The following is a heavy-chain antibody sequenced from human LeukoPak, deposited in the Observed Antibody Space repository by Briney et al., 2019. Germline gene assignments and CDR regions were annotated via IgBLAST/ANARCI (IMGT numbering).Heavy chain of an antibody. CDR2: IYYSGST. J-gene: IGHJ5*02. Sequence: PSETLSLTCTVSGGSISSSSYYWGWIRQPPGKGLEWIGSIYYSGSTYYNPSLKSRVTISVDTSKNQLSLKLSSVAAADTAVYYCASGAGYCSSTSCLNWFDPWGQGTLVTVSS. CDR3: ASGAGYCSSTSCLNWFDP. CDR1: GGSISSSSYY. D-gene: IGHD2-2*01. V-gene: IGHV4-39*07.